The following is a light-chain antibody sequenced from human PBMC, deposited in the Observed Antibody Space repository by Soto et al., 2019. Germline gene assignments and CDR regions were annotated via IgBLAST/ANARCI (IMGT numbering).Light chain of an antibody. CDR1: QSISSW. V-gene: IGKV1-5*03. CDR2: KAS. Sequence: DIPMTQSPSTLSASVGDRVTITCRASQSISSWLAWYQQKPGKAPKILIYKASSLESGVPSRFSGSGSGTEFTLTISSLQPDDFATYYCQQYNSYPGTFGQGTKVEIK. CDR3: QQYNSYPGT. J-gene: IGKJ1*01.